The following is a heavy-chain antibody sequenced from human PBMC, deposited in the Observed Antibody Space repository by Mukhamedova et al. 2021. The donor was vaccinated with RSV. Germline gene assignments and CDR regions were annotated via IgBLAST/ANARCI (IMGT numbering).Heavy chain of an antibody. J-gene: IGHJ6*02. CDR3: ARDSTPLTGHIGMDV. V-gene: IGHV1-3*01. Sequence: GRVTITRDTSASTAYMELRSLRSDDTAVYYCARDSTPLTGHIGMDVWGQGTTVTVSS. D-gene: IGHD1-14*01.